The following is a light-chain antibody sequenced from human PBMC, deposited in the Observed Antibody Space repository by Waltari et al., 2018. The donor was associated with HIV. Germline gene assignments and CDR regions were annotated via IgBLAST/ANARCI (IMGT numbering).Light chain of an antibody. CDR2: QDT. J-gene: IGLJ2*01. Sequence: SYELTQPPSVSVSPGQTASITCSGDRLGDEYVSWYQQKPGQSPVLVIYQDTKRPSGIPERFSGSDSGNTVTLTISGTQAMDEADYYCQAWDSNTAVFGGRTKLTVL. CDR1: RLGDEY. V-gene: IGLV3-1*01. CDR3: QAWDSNTAV.